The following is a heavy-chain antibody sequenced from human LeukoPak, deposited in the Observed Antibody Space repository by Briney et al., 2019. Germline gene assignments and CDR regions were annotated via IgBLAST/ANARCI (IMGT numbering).Heavy chain of an antibody. J-gene: IGHJ3*02. CDR1: GGXVNSGSYY. CDR2: ISYSGNT. CDR3: ARGRDGYKSAFDI. Sequence: SETLSLTCTVSGGXVNSGSYYWSWIRQPPGKGLEWIGYISYSGNTKYNPSLKSRVTISVDTSKNQFSLKLSSVTAADTAVYYCARGRDGYKSAFDIWGQGTMVTVSP. V-gene: IGHV4-61*01. D-gene: IGHD5-24*01.